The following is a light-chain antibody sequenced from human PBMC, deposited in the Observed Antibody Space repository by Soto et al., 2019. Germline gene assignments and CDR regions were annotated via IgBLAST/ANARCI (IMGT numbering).Light chain of an antibody. CDR2: GAS. CDR1: QSVSSN. J-gene: IGKJ3*01. Sequence: EIVMTQSPATLSVSPGERATLSCRASQSVSSNLAWYQQKPGQAPRLLIYGASTRATGIPARFSGSGSGTEFTLTISSLQSADFAVYYCQQYNNWPPRGTFGPGTKVDIK. CDR3: QQYNNWPPRGT. V-gene: IGKV3-15*01.